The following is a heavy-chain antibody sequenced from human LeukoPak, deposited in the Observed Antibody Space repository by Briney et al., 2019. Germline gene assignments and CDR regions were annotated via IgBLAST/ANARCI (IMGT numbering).Heavy chain of an antibody. CDR2: ISGSGGST. J-gene: IGHJ4*02. Sequence: GGSLRLSCAASGFTFSSYAMSWVRQAPGKGLEWVSAISGSGGSTYYADSVKGRVTISRDNSKNTLYLQMNSLRAEDTAVYYCAKDRILTGYPSMPYFDYWGQGTLVTVSS. CDR1: GFTFSSYA. D-gene: IGHD3-9*01. V-gene: IGHV3-23*01. CDR3: AKDRILTGYPSMPYFDY.